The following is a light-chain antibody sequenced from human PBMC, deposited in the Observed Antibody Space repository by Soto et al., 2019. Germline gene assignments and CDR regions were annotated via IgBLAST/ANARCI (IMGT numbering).Light chain of an antibody. J-gene: IGLJ2*01. Sequence: NFILTQPHSVSESPGKTVTISCTRSSCSIASNYVQWYQQRPGSAPTPVIYEDNERPSGVPDRFSGSIDSSSNSASLTISGLKTDDEADYYCQSYHSGNVVFGGGTKVTVL. V-gene: IGLV6-57*04. CDR3: QSYHSGNVV. CDR1: SCSIASNY. CDR2: EDN.